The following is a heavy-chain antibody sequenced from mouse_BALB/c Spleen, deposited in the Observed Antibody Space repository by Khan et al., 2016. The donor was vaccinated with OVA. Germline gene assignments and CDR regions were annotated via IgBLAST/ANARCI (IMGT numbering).Heavy chain of an antibody. Sequence: EVELVESGGGLVKPGGSLKLSCSASGFTFSTYGMSWVRQTPEKRLEWVATISSGGHYTFYPDSVKGRFPISRDNAQTTLYLQMSSLRSEETAMYYGTGSVVDYHAMDYWGQGTSVTVPS. CDR2: ISSGGHYT. D-gene: IGHD1-1*02. V-gene: IGHV5-9-3*01. J-gene: IGHJ4*01. CDR3: TGSVVDYHAMDY. CDR1: GFTFSTYG.